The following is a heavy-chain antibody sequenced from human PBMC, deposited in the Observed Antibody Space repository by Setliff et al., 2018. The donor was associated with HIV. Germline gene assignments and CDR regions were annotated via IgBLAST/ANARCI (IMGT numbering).Heavy chain of an antibody. D-gene: IGHD3-10*01. CDR3: ARVGYHGSGRYSFDY. V-gene: IGHV4-31*11. CDR2: IYYSGST. CDR1: GGSISSGGYY. Sequence: PSETLSLTCAVSGGSISSGGYYWSWIRQHPGKGLGWIGYIYYSGSTYYNPSLKSRVTISVDTSKNQFSLKLTSVTAADTAVYYCARVGYHGSGRYSFDYWGQGTLVTVSS. J-gene: IGHJ4*02.